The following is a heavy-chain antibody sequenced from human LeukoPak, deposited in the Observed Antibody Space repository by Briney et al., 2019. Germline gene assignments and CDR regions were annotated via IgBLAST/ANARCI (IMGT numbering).Heavy chain of an antibody. CDR3: ARDSLDTAFDY. CDR2: IIPILGIA. D-gene: IGHD5-18*01. V-gene: IGHV1-69*04. CDR1: GGTFSSYA. Sequence: ASVKVSCKASGGTFSSYAISWVRQAPRQGLEWMGRIIPILGIANYAQKFQGRVTITADKSTSTAYMELSSLRSEDTAVYYCARDSLDTAFDYWGQGTLVTVSS. J-gene: IGHJ4*02.